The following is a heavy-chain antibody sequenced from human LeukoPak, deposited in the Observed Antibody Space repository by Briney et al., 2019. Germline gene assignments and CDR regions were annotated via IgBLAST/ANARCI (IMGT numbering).Heavy chain of an antibody. Sequence: SVKVSCKASGYTFTSYGISWVRQAPGQGLEWMGRIIPILGIANYAQKFQGRVTITADKSTSTAYMELSSLRSEDTAVYYCARDPNYYDSSGYYPDAFDIWGQGTMVTVSS. CDR3: ARDPNYYDSSGYYPDAFDI. CDR2: IIPILGIA. J-gene: IGHJ3*02. CDR1: GYTFTSYG. V-gene: IGHV1-69*04. D-gene: IGHD3-22*01.